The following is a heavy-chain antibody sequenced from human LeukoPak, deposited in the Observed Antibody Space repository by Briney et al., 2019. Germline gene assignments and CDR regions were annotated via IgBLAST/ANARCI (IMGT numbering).Heavy chain of an antibody. V-gene: IGHV3-30*18. CDR1: GFTFSSYG. D-gene: IGHD3-22*01. CDR2: ISYDGSNK. J-gene: IGHJ4*02. CDR3: AKSLRGDSSGQDGVFDY. Sequence: PGGSLRLSCVASGFTFSSYGMHWVRQAPGKGLEWVAVISYDGSNKYYADSVKGRFTISRDNSKNTLYLQMNSLRAEDTAVYYCAKSLRGDSSGQDGVFDYWGQGTLVTVSS.